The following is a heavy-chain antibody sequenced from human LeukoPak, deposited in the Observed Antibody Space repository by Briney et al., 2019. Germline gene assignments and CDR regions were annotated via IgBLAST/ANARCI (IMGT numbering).Heavy chain of an antibody. V-gene: IGHV1-8*01. CDR3: AGDPSWVIEKGYFQH. J-gene: IGHJ1*01. D-gene: IGHD2/OR15-2a*01. CDR2: MNPSSGNT. Sequence: ASVKVSCKASGYTFTSYDINWVRQATGQGLEWLGWMNPSSGNTGYAQKFQGRVTMTRDTSISTAYMELSSLRSEDTAVYYCAGDPSWVIEKGYFQHWGQGTLVTVSS. CDR1: GYTFTSYD.